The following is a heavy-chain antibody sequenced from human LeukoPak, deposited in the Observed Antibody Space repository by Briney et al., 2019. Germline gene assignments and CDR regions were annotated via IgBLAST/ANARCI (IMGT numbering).Heavy chain of an antibody. J-gene: IGHJ6*04. D-gene: IGHD6-13*01. CDR2: ISGGGGNT. CDR3: ARDQGIAAAGTDGMDV. CDR1: GFTFSGYA. Sequence: GGSLRLSCAASGFTFSGYAMSWVRQAPGKGLEWVSTISGGGGNTYHTDSVKGRFTISRDNSKNTLYVQMNSLTAEDTAVYYCARDQGIAAAGTDGMDVWGKGTTVTVSS. V-gene: IGHV3-23*01.